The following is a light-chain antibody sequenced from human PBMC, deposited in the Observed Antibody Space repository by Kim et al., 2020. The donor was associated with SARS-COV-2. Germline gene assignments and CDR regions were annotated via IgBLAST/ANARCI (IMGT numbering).Light chain of an antibody. Sequence: EIVLTQSPGTPCLSPGERATLSCRASQSVSSSYLAWYQQKPGQAPRLLIYGASRRATGIPDRFSGSGSGTDFTLTISRLEPEDCAVYYCQQYGSSRYTFGQGTKLEI. CDR2: GAS. V-gene: IGKV3-20*01. CDR3: QQYGSSRYT. CDR1: QSVSSSY. J-gene: IGKJ2*01.